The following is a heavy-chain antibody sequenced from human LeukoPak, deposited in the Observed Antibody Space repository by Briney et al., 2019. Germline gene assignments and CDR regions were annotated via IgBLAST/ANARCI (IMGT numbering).Heavy chain of an antibody. CDR3: TRGVGTMGS. J-gene: IGHJ5*02. V-gene: IGHV4-59*01. CDR2: IYYSGST. Sequence: PSETLSLTCTVAGGTISSYYWSWIRQPPGKGLEWIGSIYYSGSTNYNPSLKSRVTISVDTSKNQFSLKLTSVTAADAAVYYCTRGVGTMGSWGQGTLVTVSS. D-gene: IGHD1-26*01. CDR1: GGTISSYY.